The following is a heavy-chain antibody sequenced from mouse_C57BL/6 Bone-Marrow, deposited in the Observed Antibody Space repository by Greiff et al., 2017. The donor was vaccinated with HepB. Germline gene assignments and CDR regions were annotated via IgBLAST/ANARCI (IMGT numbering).Heavy chain of an antibody. CDR1: GYTFTSYW. V-gene: IGHV1-59*01. CDR2: IDPSDSYT. CDR3: ARRGITPY. D-gene: IGHD1-1*01. J-gene: IGHJ2*01. Sequence: VQLQQPGAELVRPGTSVKLSCKASGYTFTSYWMHWVKQRPGQGLEWIGVIDPSDSYTNYNQKFKGKATLTVDTSSSTAYMQLSSLTSEDSAVYYCARRGITPYWGQGTTLTVSS.